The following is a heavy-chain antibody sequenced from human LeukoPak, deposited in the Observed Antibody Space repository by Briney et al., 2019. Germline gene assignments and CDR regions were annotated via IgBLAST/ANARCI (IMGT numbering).Heavy chain of an antibody. CDR3: ASTGYDILTGYPYYFDY. J-gene: IGHJ4*02. V-gene: IGHV4-31*03. Sequence: SETLSLTCTVSGGSISSGGYYWSWIRQHPGKGLEWIGYIYYSGSTYYNPSLKSRVTISVDTSKNQFSLKLSSVTAADTAVYYCASTGYDILTGYPYYFDYWGQGTLVTVSP. CDR2: IYYSGST. D-gene: IGHD3-9*01. CDR1: GGSISSGGYY.